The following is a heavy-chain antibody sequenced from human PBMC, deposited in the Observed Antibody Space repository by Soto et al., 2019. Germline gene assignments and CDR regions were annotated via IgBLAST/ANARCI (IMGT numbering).Heavy chain of an antibody. Sequence: QVQLQESGPGLVRPSGTLSLTCAVSGASISSTTIGNWWSWVRQPPGKGLERIGEIYHSGSTNYNLSLKCRVTMSVDKSKNQFSLKLSSVTAADTAVYYCARMVGATLVDFWGQGTLVTVSS. CDR1: GASISSTTIGNW. V-gene: IGHV4-4*02. J-gene: IGHJ4*02. CDR3: ARMVGATLVDF. D-gene: IGHD1-26*01. CDR2: IYHSGST.